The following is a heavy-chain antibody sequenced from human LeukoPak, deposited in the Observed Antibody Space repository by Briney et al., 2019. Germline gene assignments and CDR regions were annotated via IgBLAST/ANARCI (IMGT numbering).Heavy chain of an antibody. CDR3: ARVTEYYIDY. V-gene: IGHV3-48*03. CDR2: MSNNGRTI. Sequence: PGGSLRLSCAASGFTFSTYEMNWVRQAPGKGLEWLSYMSNNGRTIYYADSVRGRFTISRDNAKNSLYLQMNSLRAEDTAVYYCARVTEYYIDYWGQGPQVTVSS. J-gene: IGHJ4*02. CDR1: GFTFSTYE.